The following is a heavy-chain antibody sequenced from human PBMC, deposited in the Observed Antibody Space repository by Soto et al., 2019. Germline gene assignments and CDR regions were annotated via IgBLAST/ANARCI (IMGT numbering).Heavy chain of an antibody. CDR1: GGSISSSSYY. J-gene: IGHJ4*02. V-gene: IGHV4-39*01. D-gene: IGHD3-3*01. CDR2: IYYSGST. CDR3: ARHRYYDFWSGYFDY. Sequence: ASETLSLTCTVSGGSISSSSYYWGWIRQPPGKGLEWIGSIYYSGSTYYNPSLKSRVTISVDTSKNQFSLKLSSVTAADTAVYYCARHRYYDFWSGYFDYWGQGTLVTVSS.